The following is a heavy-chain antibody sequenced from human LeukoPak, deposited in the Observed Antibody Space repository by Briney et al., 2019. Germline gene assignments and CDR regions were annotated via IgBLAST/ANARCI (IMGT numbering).Heavy chain of an antibody. CDR3: ARDRCGYNQNAFDI. Sequence: SVKVSCKAAGGTVSSYAISWVRQAPGQGREWIGGIIPIFGTANYAQKFQGRVTSTADESTSTAYMELSSLRSEDTAVYYCARDRCGYNQNAFDIWGQGTMVTVSS. CDR2: IIPIFGTA. CDR1: GGTVSSYA. V-gene: IGHV1-69*01. J-gene: IGHJ3*02. D-gene: IGHD5-24*01.